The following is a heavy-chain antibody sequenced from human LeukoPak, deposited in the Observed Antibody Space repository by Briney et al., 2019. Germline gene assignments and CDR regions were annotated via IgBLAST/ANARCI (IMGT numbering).Heavy chain of an antibody. CDR3: AREGHSGYDTYYFDY. D-gene: IGHD5-12*01. V-gene: IGHV3-21*01. CDR2: ISSSSRYI. J-gene: IGHJ4*02. Sequence: GGSLRLSCAASGFTFSSYSMNWVRQPPEKGLEWVSSISSSSRYIYYADSVKGRFTISRDNAKNSLYLQMNSLRVEDTAVYYCAREGHSGYDTYYFDYWGQGTLVTVSS. CDR1: GFTFSSYS.